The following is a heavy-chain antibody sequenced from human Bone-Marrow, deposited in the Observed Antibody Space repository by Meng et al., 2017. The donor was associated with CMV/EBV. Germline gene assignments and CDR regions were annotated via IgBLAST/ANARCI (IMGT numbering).Heavy chain of an antibody. V-gene: IGHV4-39*07. J-gene: IGHJ5*02. CDR1: GGSISSSSYY. CDR2: IYYSGST. CDR3: ARRLPGGWFDP. Sequence: SETLSLTCTVSGGSISSSSYYWGWIRQPPGKGLEWIGSIYYSGSTYYNPSLKSRVTISVDTSKNQFSLKLSSVTAADTAVYYYARRLPGGWFDPWGQGTLVTVSS. D-gene: IGHD1-14*01.